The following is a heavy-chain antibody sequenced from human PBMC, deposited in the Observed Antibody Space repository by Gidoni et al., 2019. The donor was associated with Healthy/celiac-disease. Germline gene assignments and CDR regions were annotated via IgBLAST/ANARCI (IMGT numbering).Heavy chain of an antibody. V-gene: IGHV4-34*01. Sequence: QVQLQQWGAGLLKPSETLSLTCAVYGGSFSGYYWSWIRKPPGKGLECIGEINHSGSTNYNPSLKIRVTISVDTSKNQFSLKLSSVTAADTAVYYCATPGRDNYYYYGMDVWGQGTTVTVSS. CDR1: GGSFSGYY. CDR2: INHSGST. J-gene: IGHJ6*02. CDR3: ATPGRDNYYYYGMDV. D-gene: IGHD3-10*01.